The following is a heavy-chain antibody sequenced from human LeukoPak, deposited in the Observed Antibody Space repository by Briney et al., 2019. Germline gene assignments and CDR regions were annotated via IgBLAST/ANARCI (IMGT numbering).Heavy chain of an antibody. Sequence: ASVKVSCKASGYTFTGYYMLWVRQAPGPGLEWMGWINPNSVGTNYAQKFQGRVTMTRDTSISTAYMELSRLRSDATAVYYCARDSAYCANGVCSYSWDYWGQGTLVTVSS. CDR3: ARDSAYCANGVCSYSWDY. V-gene: IGHV1-2*02. CDR1: GYTFTGYY. CDR2: INPNSVGT. J-gene: IGHJ4*02. D-gene: IGHD2-8*01.